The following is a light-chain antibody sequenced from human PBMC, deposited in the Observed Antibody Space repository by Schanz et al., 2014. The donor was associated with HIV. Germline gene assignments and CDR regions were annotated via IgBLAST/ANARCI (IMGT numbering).Light chain of an antibody. J-gene: IGKJ1*01. CDR1: QSVGSSY. CDR2: GAS. CDR3: QQYGSSPWT. V-gene: IGKV3-20*01. Sequence: EIVLTQSPGTLSLSPGERATLSCRASQSVGSSYLAWYQQKPGQAPRLLIYGASSRATGIPDRFSGSGSGTDFTLIISRLEPEDFAVYYCQQYGSSPWTFGQGTKGEIK.